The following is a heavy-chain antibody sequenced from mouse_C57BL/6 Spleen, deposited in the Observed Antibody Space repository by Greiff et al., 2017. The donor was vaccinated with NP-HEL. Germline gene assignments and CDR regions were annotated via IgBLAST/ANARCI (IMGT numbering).Heavy chain of an antibody. V-gene: IGHV1-69*01. D-gene: IGHD5-5*01. CDR3: AISDYHGGY. J-gene: IGHJ2*01. CDR1: GYTFTSYW. CDR2: IDPSDSYT. Sequence: VQLQQPGAELVMPGASVKLSCKASGYTFTSYWMHWVKQRPGQGLEWIGEIDPSDSYTNYNQKFKGKSTLTVDKSSSTAYMQLSSLTSEDSAVYYCAISDYHGGYWGQGTTLTVSS.